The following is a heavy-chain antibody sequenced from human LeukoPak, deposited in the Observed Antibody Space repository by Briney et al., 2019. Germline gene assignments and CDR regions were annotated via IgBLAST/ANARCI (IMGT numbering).Heavy chain of an antibody. J-gene: IGHJ5*02. V-gene: IGHV4-39*01. CDR2: IYYSGNT. CDR3: ARELVGTTKDWFDP. D-gene: IGHD1-26*01. Sequence: PSETLSLTCTVSGGSISSSSNYWGWIRQSPGKGLEWIGRIYYSGNTYYSPSLKSRVTISVDTSKNQFSLNLRSVTAADTAVYYCARELVGTTKDWFDPWGQGTLVTVSS. CDR1: GGSISSSSNY.